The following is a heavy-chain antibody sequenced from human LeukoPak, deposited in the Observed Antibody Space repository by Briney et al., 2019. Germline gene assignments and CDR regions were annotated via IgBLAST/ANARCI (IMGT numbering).Heavy chain of an antibody. CDR1: GGSISSGGYS. CDR3: ARGCGDGDEKDFDY. Sequence: PSETLSLTCAVSGGSISSGGYSWSWIRQPPGTGLEWIGEINHSGSTNYNPSLKSRVTISVDTSKNQFSLKLSSVTAADTAVYYCARGCGDGDEKDFDYWGQGTLVTVSS. V-gene: IGHV4-34*01. CDR2: INHSGST. J-gene: IGHJ4*02. D-gene: IGHD4-17*01.